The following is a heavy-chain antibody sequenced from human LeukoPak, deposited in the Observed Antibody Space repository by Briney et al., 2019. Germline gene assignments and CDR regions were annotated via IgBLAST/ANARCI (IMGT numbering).Heavy chain of an antibody. CDR3: ARPVGYSYGTDAFDI. CDR2: ISSSSSYI. V-gene: IGHV3-21*01. Sequence: GGSLRLSCAASGFTFSSYSMNWVRQAPGKGLEWVSSISSSSSYIYQADSVKGRFTISRDNAKNSLYLQMNSLRAEDTAVYYCARPVGYSYGTDAFDIWGQGTMVTVSS. J-gene: IGHJ3*02. D-gene: IGHD5-18*01. CDR1: GFTFSSYS.